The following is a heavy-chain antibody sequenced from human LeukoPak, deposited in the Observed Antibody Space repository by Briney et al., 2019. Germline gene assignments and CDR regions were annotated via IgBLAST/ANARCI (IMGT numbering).Heavy chain of an antibody. D-gene: IGHD1-26*01. J-gene: IGHJ6*02. CDR3: ASSYYGYYYGMDV. CDR2: VYYSGTT. V-gene: IGHV4-39*02. CDR1: GSSISSSSYY. Sequence: SETLSLTCTVSGSSISSSSYYWGWIRQPPGKGLDWIGSVYYSGTTYYNPSLKSRVTISVDTSKNHFSLKLSSVTAADTAVYFCASSYYGYYYGMDVWGQGTTDTVSS.